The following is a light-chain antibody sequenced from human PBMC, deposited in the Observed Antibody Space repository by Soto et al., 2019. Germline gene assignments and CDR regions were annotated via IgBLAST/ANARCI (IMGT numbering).Light chain of an antibody. CDR2: YDS. V-gene: IGLV3-21*04. CDR3: QVWDSSSALLV. J-gene: IGLJ3*02. CDR1: NIGSKS. Sequence: SYELTQPPSASVAPGKTARITCGGNNIGSKSVHWYQQKPGQAPVLVIYYDSDRPSGIPERFSGSNSGNTATLTIGRVEAGDEADYYCQVWDSSSALLVFGGGTKLTVL.